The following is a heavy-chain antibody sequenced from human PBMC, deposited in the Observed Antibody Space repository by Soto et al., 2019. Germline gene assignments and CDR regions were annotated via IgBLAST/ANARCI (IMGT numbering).Heavy chain of an antibody. V-gene: IGHV5-10-1*01. CDR1: GYSFTSYW. CDR2: IDPSDSYT. CDR3: ARHLSYYARNLDAYGMDV. J-gene: IGHJ6*02. D-gene: IGHD1-26*01. Sequence: GESLKISCKGSGYSFTSYWISWVRQMPGKGLEWMGRIDPSDSYTNYSPSFQGHVTISADKSISTAYLQWSSLKASDTAMYYCARHLSYYARNLDAYGMDVWGQGTTVTVSS.